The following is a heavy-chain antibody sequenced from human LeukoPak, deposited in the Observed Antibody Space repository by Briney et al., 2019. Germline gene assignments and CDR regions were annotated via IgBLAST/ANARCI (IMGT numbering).Heavy chain of an antibody. CDR2: IAFSGST. CDR3: AKGFLPTSSSSNYVSFDF. D-gene: IGHD6-13*01. V-gene: IGHV3-23*01. Sequence: PGGSLRISCAASGFTFSNYALTWVRQAPGKGLEWVSAIAFSGSTYYADSVKGRFTISRDDSKNTLYLQMNSLRAEDTAVYYCAKGFLPTSSSSNYVSFDFWGQGTLVTVSS. CDR1: GFTFSNYA. J-gene: IGHJ4*02.